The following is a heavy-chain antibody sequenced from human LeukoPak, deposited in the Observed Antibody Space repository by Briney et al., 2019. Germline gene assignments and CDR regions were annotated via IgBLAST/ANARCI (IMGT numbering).Heavy chain of an antibody. J-gene: IGHJ3*02. D-gene: IGHD3-22*01. CDR2: INPSGGST. CDR3: AGRLQYYDSRGDAFDI. CDR1: GYTFTSYY. Sequence: ASVKVSCKASGYTFTSYYMHWVRQAPGQGLEWMGIINPSGGSTSYAQKFQGRVTMTRDMFTSTVYMELSSLRSEDTALYYCAGRLQYYDSRGDAFDIWGQGTMVTVSS. V-gene: IGHV1-46*01.